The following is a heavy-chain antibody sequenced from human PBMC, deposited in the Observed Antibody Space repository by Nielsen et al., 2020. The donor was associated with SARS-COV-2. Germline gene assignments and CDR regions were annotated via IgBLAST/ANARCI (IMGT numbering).Heavy chain of an antibody. J-gene: IGHJ4*02. CDR1: GFTFSSYA. Sequence: GSLRLSCAASGFTFSSYAMSWVRQAPGKGLEWVSSISSSSSYIYYADSVKGRFTISRDNAKNSLYLQMNSLRAEDTAVYYCARSEHYYDSSGYYPDYWGQGTLVTVSS. D-gene: IGHD3-22*01. CDR3: ARSEHYYDSSGYYPDY. CDR2: ISSSSSYI. V-gene: IGHV3-21*01.